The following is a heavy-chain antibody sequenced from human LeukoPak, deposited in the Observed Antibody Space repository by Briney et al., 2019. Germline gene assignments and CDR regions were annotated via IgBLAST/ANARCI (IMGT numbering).Heavy chain of an antibody. D-gene: IGHD3-10*01. Sequence: ASVKVSCKASGYTFTSYAMNWVRQAPGQGLEWMGWINTNTGNPTYAQGFTGRFVFSLDTSVSTAYLQISSLKAEDTAVYYCARDRVLLWFGESYYFDYWGQGTLVAVSS. CDR1: GYTFTSYA. CDR3: ARDRVLLWFGESYYFDY. CDR2: INTNTGNP. J-gene: IGHJ4*02. V-gene: IGHV7-4-1*02.